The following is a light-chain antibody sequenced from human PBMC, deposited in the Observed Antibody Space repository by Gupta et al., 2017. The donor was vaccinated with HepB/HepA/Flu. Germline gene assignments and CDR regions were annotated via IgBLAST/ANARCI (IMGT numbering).Light chain of an antibody. V-gene: IGKV3-11*01. J-gene: IGKJ4*01. CDR1: QSVSSY. CDR3: QQRDNWPGLT. CDR2: DAS. Sequence: PGERATLSCRASQSVSSYLAWYQHKPGQAPRLLIYDASKRAPGIPARFNGSGSGTDFTLTISSLEPEDFAVYYCQQRDNWPGLTFGGGTKVEIK.